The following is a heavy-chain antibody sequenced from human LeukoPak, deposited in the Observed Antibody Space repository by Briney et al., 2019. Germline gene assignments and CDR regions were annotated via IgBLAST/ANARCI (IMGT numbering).Heavy chain of an antibody. V-gene: IGHV3-43*02. J-gene: IGHJ5*02. D-gene: IGHD6-13*01. CDR1: GFTFDDYA. CDR3: ARDGYSSSWSPGDWFDP. Sequence: PGGSLRLSCAASGFTFDDYAMHWVRQAPGKGLEWVSLISGDGGSTYYADSVKGRFTISRDNAKNTLYLQMNSLRAEDTAVYYCARDGYSSSWSPGDWFDPWGQGTLVTVSS. CDR2: ISGDGGST.